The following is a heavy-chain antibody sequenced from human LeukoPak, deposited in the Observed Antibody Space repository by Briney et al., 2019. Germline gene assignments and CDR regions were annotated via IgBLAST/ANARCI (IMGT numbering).Heavy chain of an antibody. D-gene: IGHD3-22*01. J-gene: IGHJ4*02. CDR2: INSDGSST. CDR1: GFTFSSYW. CDR3: ATLGYYDSSGPDY. Sequence: GGSLRLSCAASGFTFSSYWMHWVRQAPGKGLVWVSRINSDGSSTSYADSVKGRFTISRDNAKNTLYLQMDSLRAEDTAVYYCATLGYYDSSGPDYWGQGTLVTVSS. V-gene: IGHV3-74*01.